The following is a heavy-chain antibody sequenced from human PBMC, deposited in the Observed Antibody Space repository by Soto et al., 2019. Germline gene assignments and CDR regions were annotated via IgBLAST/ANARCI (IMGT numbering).Heavy chain of an antibody. CDR2: IYYSGST. CDR1: GGSISSYY. J-gene: IGHJ4*02. Sequence: PSETLSLTGTVSGGSISSYYWSWLRQPPGKGLEWIGYIYYSGSTNYNPSLKSRVTISVDTSKNQFSLKLSSVTAADTAVYYCAKTIRGGYSSSWYYFDYWGQGTLVTVSS. CDR3: AKTIRGGYSSSWYYFDY. V-gene: IGHV4-59*08. D-gene: IGHD6-13*01.